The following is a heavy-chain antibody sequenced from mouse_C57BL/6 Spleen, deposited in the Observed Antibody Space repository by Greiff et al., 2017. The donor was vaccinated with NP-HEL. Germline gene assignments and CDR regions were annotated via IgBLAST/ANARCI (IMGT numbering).Heavy chain of an antibody. CDR3: ARRGYDYDWGYFDY. Sequence: QVQLQQSGAELARPGASVKLSCKASGYTFTSYGISWVKQRTGQGLEWIGEIYPRSGNTYYNEKFKDKATLTVDKSSSTAYMQLSSLTSEDSAVYYCARRGYDYDWGYFDYWGQGTTLTVSS. CDR2: IYPRSGNT. CDR1: GYTFTSYG. D-gene: IGHD2-4*01. V-gene: IGHV1-81*01. J-gene: IGHJ2*01.